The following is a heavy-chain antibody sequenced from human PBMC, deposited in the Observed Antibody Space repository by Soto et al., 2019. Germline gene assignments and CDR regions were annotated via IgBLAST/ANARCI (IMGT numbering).Heavy chain of an antibody. CDR3: ARHDYGGFGL. Sequence: SETLSLTCTVSGGSIIRSSYYWGWIRQPPGKGLEWIGSIYYSGSTYYNPSLKSRVTISVDTSKNQFSLKLSSVTAADTAVYYCARHDYGGFGLWGQGTLVTVSS. D-gene: IGHD4-17*01. CDR1: GGSIIRSSYY. V-gene: IGHV4-39*01. CDR2: IYYSGST. J-gene: IGHJ4*02.